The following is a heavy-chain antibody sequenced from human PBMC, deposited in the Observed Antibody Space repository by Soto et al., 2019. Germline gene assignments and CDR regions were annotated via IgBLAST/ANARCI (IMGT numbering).Heavy chain of an antibody. V-gene: IGHV1-69*02. CDR1: GGTFSTYS. D-gene: IGHD6-25*01. CDR2: ILPILDVA. Sequence: QVHLVQSGAEVKKPGSSVRVSCKASGGTFSTYSINWVRQVPGQGLEWMGRILPILDVANYAQNFQGRVTIPVDKSTATAYMEFGSLRSEDTAVYYCVGGYNSRLDYWGQGTLVTVSS. CDR3: VGGYNSRLDY. J-gene: IGHJ4*02.